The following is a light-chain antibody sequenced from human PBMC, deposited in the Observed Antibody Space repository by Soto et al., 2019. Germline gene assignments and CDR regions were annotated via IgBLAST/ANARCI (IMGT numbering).Light chain of an antibody. Sequence: EIVMTQSPATLSVSPGERATLSCSASQSVSSNLAWYQQKSGQAPRLLIYGASTRAPGIPARFSASGSGTDFTLAISSSLSEAFAVYDAKQYHNWHPWTFGKRNQVPIK. CDR1: QSVSSN. J-gene: IGKJ1*01. CDR2: GAS. CDR3: KQYHNWHPWT. V-gene: IGKV3-15*01.